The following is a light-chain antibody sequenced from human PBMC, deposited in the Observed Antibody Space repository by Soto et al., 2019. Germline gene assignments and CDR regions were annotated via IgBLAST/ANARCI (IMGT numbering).Light chain of an antibody. CDR2: DVS. Sequence: QSVLTQPASVSGSPGQSITISCTGTSSDVGGYNYVSWYQHHPGKDPKLMIYDVSNRPSGVSNRFSGSKSGNTASLTISGLQAEDEADYYCSSYTSSSTLEVFGTGTKLTVL. J-gene: IGLJ1*01. V-gene: IGLV2-14*03. CDR3: SSYTSSSTLEV. CDR1: SSDVGGYNY.